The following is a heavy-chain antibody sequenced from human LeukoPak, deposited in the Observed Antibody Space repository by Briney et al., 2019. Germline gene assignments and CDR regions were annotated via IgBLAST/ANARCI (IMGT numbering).Heavy chain of an antibody. J-gene: IGHJ6*02. CDR1: GGSISSSSYY. CDR2: IYYSGST. Sequence: SETLSLTCTVSGGSISSSSYYWGWIRQPPGKGLEWIGSIYYSGSTYYNPSLKSRVTISVDTSKNQFSLKLSSVTAADTAVYYCASGYSSSWYYYYYGMDVWGQGTTVTVSS. CDR3: ASGYSSSWYYYYYGMDV. D-gene: IGHD6-13*01. V-gene: IGHV4-39*01.